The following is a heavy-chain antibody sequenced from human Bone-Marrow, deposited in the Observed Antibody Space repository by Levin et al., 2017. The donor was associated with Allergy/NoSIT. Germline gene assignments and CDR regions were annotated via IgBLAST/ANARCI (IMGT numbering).Heavy chain of an antibody. V-gene: IGHV5-51*01. J-gene: IGHJ4*02. CDR2: VYPGDSDT. Sequence: GESLKISCKGSGYTFSSYWIGWVRQMPGKGLEWMGIVYPGDSDTRYSPSFEGRVTISADKSISTTYLEWSSLKASDTAMYYCAITEPYGDSTFFGYWGQGTLVTVSS. CDR1: GYTFSSYW. CDR3: AITEPYGDSTFFGY. D-gene: IGHD4-17*01.